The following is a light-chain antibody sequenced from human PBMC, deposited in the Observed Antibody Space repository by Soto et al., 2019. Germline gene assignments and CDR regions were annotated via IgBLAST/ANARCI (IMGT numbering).Light chain of an antibody. Sequence: EIVLSQSPRTLSLSPGEKVTLSCRASQSVTNSYVAWYQQKPGQAPRLLIYDAATRATGIPDRFSGSGSGTDFSLTISRLEPEDLAVYYCQQFSSYPLTFGGGTKVDI. CDR1: QSVTNSY. J-gene: IGKJ4*01. V-gene: IGKV3-20*01. CDR2: DAA. CDR3: QQFSSYPLT.